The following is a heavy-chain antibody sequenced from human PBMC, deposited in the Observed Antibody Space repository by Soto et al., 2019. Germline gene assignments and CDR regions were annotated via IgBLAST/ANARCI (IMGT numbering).Heavy chain of an antibody. V-gene: IGHV4-39*01. CDR2: IYYFGGT. J-gene: IGHJ4*02. CDR3: ARLTSGSYPRVFAY. D-gene: IGHD1-26*01. Sequence: QLQLQESGPGLVKPSETLSLTCIVSGDSISSGSYYWGWIRQPPGKGLEWIGSIYYFGGTYYNPSLKSRVSISVDTSNNQFSLKLSSVTAADTAVYYCARLTSGSYPRVFAYWGQGTLVTVSS. CDR1: GDSISSGSYY.